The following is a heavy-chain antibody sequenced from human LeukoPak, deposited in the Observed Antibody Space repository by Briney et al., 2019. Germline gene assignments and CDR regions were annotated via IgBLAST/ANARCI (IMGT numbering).Heavy chain of an antibody. CDR2: IYYSGST. V-gene: IGHV4-59*01. J-gene: IGHJ6*04. CDR3: V. CDR1: GGSISSYY. Sequence: SETLSLTCTASGGSISSYYWSWIRQPPGKGLEWIGYIYYSGSTNYNPSLKSRVTISVDTSKNQFSLKLSSVTAVPYYYGMDVWGKGTTVTVSS.